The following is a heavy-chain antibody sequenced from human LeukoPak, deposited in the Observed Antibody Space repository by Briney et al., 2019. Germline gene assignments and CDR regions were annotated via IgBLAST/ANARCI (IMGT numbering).Heavy chain of an antibody. Sequence: SETLSLTCTVSGCSISSSSYYWVWLRPPPGKGLEWIGSIYYSGSTYYNPSLKSRVTISVDTSKNQFSLKLSSVTAADTAVYYCARQTGSGLFILPGGQGTLVTVSS. V-gene: IGHV4-39*07. CDR3: ARQTGSGLFILP. CDR1: GCSISSSSYY. D-gene: IGHD3/OR15-3a*01. CDR2: IYYSGST. J-gene: IGHJ4*02.